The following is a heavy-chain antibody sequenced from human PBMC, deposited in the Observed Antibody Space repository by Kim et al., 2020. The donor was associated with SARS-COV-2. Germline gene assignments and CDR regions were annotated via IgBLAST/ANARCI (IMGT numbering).Heavy chain of an antibody. Sequence: SETLSLTCTVSGYSISSGYYWGWIRQPPGKGLEWIGSIYHSGSTYYNPSLKSRVTISVDTSKNQFSLKLSSVTAADTAVYYCARDWETGTTDVDWFDPRG. CDR1: GYSISSGYY. CDR2: IYHSGST. D-gene: IGHD1-7*01. CDR3: ARDWETGTTDVDWFDP. J-gene: IGHJ5*02. V-gene: IGHV4-38-2*02.